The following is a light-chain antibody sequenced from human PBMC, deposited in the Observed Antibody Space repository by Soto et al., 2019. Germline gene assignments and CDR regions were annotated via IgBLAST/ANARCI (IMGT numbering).Light chain of an antibody. CDR2: GTS. CDR3: QSSDSSLSGSEV. Sequence: QSVLTQPPSVSGAPGQRVTISCTGSNSNIGAGYDVHWYQQVPGTAPKLLIFGTSNRPSGVPDRFSGSKSGTSASLAITGLQAEDEADYYCQSSDSSLSGSEVFGAGTKLTVL. V-gene: IGLV1-40*01. CDR1: NSNIGAGYD. J-gene: IGLJ2*01.